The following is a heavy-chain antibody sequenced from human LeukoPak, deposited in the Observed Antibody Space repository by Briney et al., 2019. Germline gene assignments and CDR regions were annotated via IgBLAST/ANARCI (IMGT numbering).Heavy chain of an antibody. CDR3: AKGRCSGGSCYNWFDP. CDR1: GFTFSSYG. CDR2: ISGSGGST. D-gene: IGHD2-15*01. J-gene: IGHJ5*02. V-gene: IGHV3-23*01. Sequence: GGSLRLSCAASGFTFSSYGMSWVRQAPGKGLEWVSAISGSGGSTYYADSVKGRFTISRDNSKNTLYLQMNSLRAEDTAVYYCAKGRCSGGSCYNWFDPWGQGTLVTVSS.